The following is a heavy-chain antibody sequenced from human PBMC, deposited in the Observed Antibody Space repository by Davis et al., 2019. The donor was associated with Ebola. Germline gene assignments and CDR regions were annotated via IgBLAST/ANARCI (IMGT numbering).Heavy chain of an antibody. Sequence: SVKVSCKASGYTFTYRYLLWVRQPPGQAPEWMGWITPYNGNTNYAQKFRDRVTITRDGSLTVYMELSSLTSEDTAMYYCTRSPLDDSDTTFEVWGQGTMVTVSS. D-gene: IGHD3-22*01. J-gene: IGHJ3*01. V-gene: IGHV1-45*02. CDR1: GYTFTYRY. CDR2: ITPYNGNT. CDR3: TRSPLDDSDTTFEV.